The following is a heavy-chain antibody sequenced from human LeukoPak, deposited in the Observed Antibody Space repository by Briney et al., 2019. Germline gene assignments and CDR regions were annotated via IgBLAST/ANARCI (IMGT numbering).Heavy chain of an antibody. D-gene: IGHD3-22*01. CDR2: IYYRGST. V-gene: IGHV4-59*01. CDR1: GGSINGYY. J-gene: IGHJ4*02. Sequence: PSETLSLTRTVSGGSINGYYWSWIRQPPEKGLEWIGYIYYRGSTNYNPSLKSRVTISVDTSKNQFSLKLSSVTAADTAVYYCARADYDTSAYYYTFDYWGQGTLVTVSS. CDR3: ARADYDTSAYYYTFDY.